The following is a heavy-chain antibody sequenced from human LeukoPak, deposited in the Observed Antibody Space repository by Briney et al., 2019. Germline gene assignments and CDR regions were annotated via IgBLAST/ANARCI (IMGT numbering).Heavy chain of an antibody. CDR1: GFTFSSYW. V-gene: IGHV3-7*01. Sequence: GGSLRLSCAASGFTFSSYWMSWVRQAPGKGLEWVANIKQDGSEKYYVDSVKGRFTISRDNSKNTLYLQMNSLRAEDTAVYYCAKVFGLLWFGELYFDYWGQGTLVTVSS. CDR2: IKQDGSEK. D-gene: IGHD3-10*01. J-gene: IGHJ4*02. CDR3: AKVFGLLWFGELYFDY.